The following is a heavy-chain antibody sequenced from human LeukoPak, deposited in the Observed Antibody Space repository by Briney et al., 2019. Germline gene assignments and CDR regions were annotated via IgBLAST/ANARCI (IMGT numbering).Heavy chain of an antibody. Sequence: AASVRVSCKASGYTFTTFDINWVRQATGQGLEWMAWTNPNSGDGGPTQRFQGRLTMTRDASISTAYMELSSLTSDDTAVYYCVRGISNTNSFFDYWGQGTRVTVSS. CDR2: TNPNSGDG. D-gene: IGHD1-1*01. CDR1: GYTFTTFD. CDR3: VRGISNTNSFFDY. V-gene: IGHV1-8*01. J-gene: IGHJ4*02.